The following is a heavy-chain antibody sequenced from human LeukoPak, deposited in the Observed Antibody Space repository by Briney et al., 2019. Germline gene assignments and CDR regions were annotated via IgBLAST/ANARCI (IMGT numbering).Heavy chain of an antibody. V-gene: IGHV4-30-4*08. D-gene: IGHD2-15*01. Sequence: PSQTLSLTCTVSGGSISSGDYYCSWIRQPPGKGLEWIGYIYYRGSTSYNPSLKSRVTISVDTSKNQFSLKLSSATAEDSAVYYCARDHGGDCSGGSWGSGWYFDLWGRGTLVTVSS. CDR1: GGSISSGDYY. CDR3: ARDHGGDCSGGSWGSGWYFDL. CDR2: IYYRGST. J-gene: IGHJ2*01.